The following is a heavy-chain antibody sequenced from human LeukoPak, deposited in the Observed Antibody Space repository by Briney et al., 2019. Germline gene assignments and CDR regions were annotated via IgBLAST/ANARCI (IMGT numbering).Heavy chain of an antibody. CDR2: IYHSGST. V-gene: IGHV4-38-2*02. Sequence: PSETLSLTRTVSGYSISSGYYWGWIRQPPGKWLEWIGSIYHSGSTYYNPSLKSRVTISVDTSKNQFSLKLSSVTAADTAVYYCARDGDLQLPLGWFDPWGQGTLVIVSS. CDR1: GYSISSGYY. CDR3: ARDGDLQLPLGWFDP. D-gene: IGHD1-7*01. J-gene: IGHJ5*02.